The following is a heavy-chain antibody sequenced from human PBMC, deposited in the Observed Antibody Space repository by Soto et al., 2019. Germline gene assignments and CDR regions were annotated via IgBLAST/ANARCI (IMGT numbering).Heavy chain of an antibody. CDR3: AKGLDAFDI. J-gene: IGHJ3*02. V-gene: IGHV3-30*18. Sequence: GGSLRLSCAASGFTFSSYGMHWVRQAPGKGLEWVAVISYDGSNKYYADSVKGRFTISRDNSKNTLYLQMNSLRAEDTAVYYCAKGLDAFDIWGQGTMVTVSS. CDR2: ISYDGSNK. CDR1: GFTFSSYG.